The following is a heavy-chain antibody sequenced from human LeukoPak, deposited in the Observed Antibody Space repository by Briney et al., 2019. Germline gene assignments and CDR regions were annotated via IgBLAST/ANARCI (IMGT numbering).Heavy chain of an antibody. J-gene: IGHJ4*02. V-gene: IGHV3-23*01. CDR1: GFTFSSYA. CDR3: ARDPDDYGDYSYFDY. CDR2: ISGSGGST. Sequence: KTGGSLRLSCAASGFTFSSYAMSWVRQAPGKGLEWVSAISGSGGSTYYADSVKGRFTISRDNSKNTLYLQMNSLRAEDTAVYYCARDPDDYGDYSYFDYWGQGTLVTVSS. D-gene: IGHD4-17*01.